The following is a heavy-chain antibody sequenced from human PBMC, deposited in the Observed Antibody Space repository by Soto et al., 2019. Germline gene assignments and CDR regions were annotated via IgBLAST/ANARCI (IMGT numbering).Heavy chain of an antibody. CDR1: GCNFSSYG. D-gene: IGHD1-1*01. V-gene: IGHV3-30*18. CDR3: AKRGTADYYYYGMDV. J-gene: IGHJ6*02. Sequence: LPYTASGCNFSSYGMHWVRQDPDKGLEWVAVISYDGSNKYYADSVKGRFTISRDNSKNTLYLQMNSLRAEDTAVYYCAKRGTADYYYYGMDVWGQGTTVTVSS. CDR2: ISYDGSNK.